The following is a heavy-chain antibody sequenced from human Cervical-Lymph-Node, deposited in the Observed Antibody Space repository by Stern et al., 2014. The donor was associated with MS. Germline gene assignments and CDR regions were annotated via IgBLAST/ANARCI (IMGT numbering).Heavy chain of an antibody. CDR3: ARSLAATFDS. Sequence: QVQLVESGPGLVKPSETLSLTCTVSGGSISSSNYYWGWIRQPPGKGLEWIGSIYYSGSTYYNPSLKSRVPISVDTSKNQFSLKLSSVTAADTAVYYCARSLAATFDSWGQGTLVTVSS. J-gene: IGHJ4*02. V-gene: IGHV4-39*01. D-gene: IGHD6-13*01. CDR2: IYYSGST. CDR1: GGSISSSNYY.